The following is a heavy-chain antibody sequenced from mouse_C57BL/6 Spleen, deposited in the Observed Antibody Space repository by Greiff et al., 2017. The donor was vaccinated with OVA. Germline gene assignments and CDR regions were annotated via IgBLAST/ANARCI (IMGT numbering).Heavy chain of an antibody. Sequence: QVQLQQSGPELVKPGASVKISCKASGYAFSSSWMNWVKQRPGKGLEWIGRIYPGDGDTNYNGKFKGKATLTADKSSSTAYMQLSSLTSEDSAVYFCARKSNYAMDYWGQGTSVTVSS. CDR3: ARKSNYAMDY. D-gene: IGHD5-1*01. CDR2: IYPGDGDT. J-gene: IGHJ4*01. CDR1: GYAFSSSW. V-gene: IGHV1-82*01.